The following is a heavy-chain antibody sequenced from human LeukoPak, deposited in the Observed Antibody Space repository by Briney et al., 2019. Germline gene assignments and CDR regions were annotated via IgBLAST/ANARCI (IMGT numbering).Heavy chain of an antibody. CDR3: ARGCSGGSCYDY. D-gene: IGHD2-15*01. V-gene: IGHV3-21*01. CDR1: GFTFGSYS. J-gene: IGHJ4*02. CDR2: ISTSSHYI. Sequence: PGGSLRLSVAASGFTFGSYSMNWGRQAPGKGLEWVSSISTSSHYIYYADSVKGRFTISRDNAENSLFPQVNSLRAEDTAVYYCARGCSGGSCYDYWGQGTLVPVSS.